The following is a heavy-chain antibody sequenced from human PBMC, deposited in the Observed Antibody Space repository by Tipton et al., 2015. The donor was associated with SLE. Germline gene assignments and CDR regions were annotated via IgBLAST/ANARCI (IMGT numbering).Heavy chain of an antibody. CDR3: ARQHSDEVWGSYRCNDF. V-gene: IGHV4-34*01. J-gene: IGHJ4*02. CDR1: GGSLSGDS. Sequence: TLSLTCAVSGGSLSGDSWSSVRQPPGKGLEWIGEFNRSGRTNYNPSLKSRVAISVDTSKDHLYLSLSSVTAAGTAVYYWARQHSDEVWGSYRCNDFWGQGTLVTVSS. CDR2: FNRSGRT. D-gene: IGHD3-16*02.